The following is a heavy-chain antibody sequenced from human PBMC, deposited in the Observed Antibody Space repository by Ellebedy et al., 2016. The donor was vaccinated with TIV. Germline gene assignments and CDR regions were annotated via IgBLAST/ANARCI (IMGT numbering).Heavy chain of an antibody. Sequence: MPSETLSLTCAVYGGSFSGYYWSWIRQPPGKGLEWIGEINHSGSTNYNPSLKSRVTISVDTSKNQFSLKLSSVTTADTAVYYCAREGGSSSGDAFDIWGQGTMVTGSS. D-gene: IGHD2-15*01. CDR3: AREGGSSSGDAFDI. V-gene: IGHV4-34*01. CDR2: INHSGST. J-gene: IGHJ3*02. CDR1: GGSFSGYY.